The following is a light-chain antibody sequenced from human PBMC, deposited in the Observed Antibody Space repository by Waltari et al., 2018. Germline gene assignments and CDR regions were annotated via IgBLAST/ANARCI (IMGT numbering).Light chain of an antibody. V-gene: IGKV3-11*01. J-gene: IGKJ3*01. CDR3: QQRSS. CDR2: DAS. CDR1: QSVSSY. Sequence: DIVLTQSPATLSLSPGERATPSCRASQSVSSYLAWYQQKPGQTPRLLRYDASNKATGIPARFSGSGSGTDFTLTISSLEPEDFAVYDCQQRSSFGPGTKVDIK.